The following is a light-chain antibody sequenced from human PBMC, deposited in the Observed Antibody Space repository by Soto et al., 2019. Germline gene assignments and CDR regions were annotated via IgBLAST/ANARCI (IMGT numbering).Light chain of an antibody. Sequence: EIVLTQSPATLSVSPGERATLPCRATETVSTNLAWFQRKAGQPPRLLIYGSSTSATGVPERFSGSGSGTEFALIISSLQSEDVAVYYCQQYSNWPPAITFGQGTRLEIK. CDR1: ETVSTN. CDR3: QQYSNWPPAIT. J-gene: IGKJ5*01. CDR2: GSS. V-gene: IGKV3-15*01.